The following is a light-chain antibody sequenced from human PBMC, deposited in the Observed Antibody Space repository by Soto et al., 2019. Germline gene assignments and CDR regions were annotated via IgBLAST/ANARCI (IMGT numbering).Light chain of an antibody. J-gene: IGLJ2*01. V-gene: IGLV2-11*01. CDR1: SGDVGGYNF. CDR2: DVS. CDR3: CSYGGSYTWV. Sequence: QSALTQPRSVSGSPGQSVTISCTGTSGDVGGYNFVSWYQQHPGKVPTLVIFDVSHRPSGVPDRFSGSKSGNRASLTISGLQAEDEADYYCCSYGGSYTWVFGGGTKLTVL.